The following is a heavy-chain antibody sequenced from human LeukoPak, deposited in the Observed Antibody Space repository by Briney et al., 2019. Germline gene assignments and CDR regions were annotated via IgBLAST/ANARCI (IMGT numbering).Heavy chain of an antibody. Sequence: ASVKVSCKASGYTFTSYGISWVRQAPGQGLDGMGWISAYNGNTNYAQKLQGRVTMTTDTSTSTAYMELRSLRTDDTAVYYCARDEAYDSSGYYGVWGQGTLVTVSS. J-gene: IGHJ4*02. CDR1: GYTFTSYG. V-gene: IGHV1-18*01. CDR2: ISAYNGNT. D-gene: IGHD3-22*01. CDR3: ARDEAYDSSGYYGV.